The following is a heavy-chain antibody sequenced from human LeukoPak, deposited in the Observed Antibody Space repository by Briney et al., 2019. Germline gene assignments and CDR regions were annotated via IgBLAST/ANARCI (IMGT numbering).Heavy chain of an antibody. CDR3: ARSLHGSGNYYNVFISAFDY. CDR1: GFTFSTYA. J-gene: IGHJ4*02. Sequence: PGRSLRLSCAASGFTFSTYAMHWVRQAPGKGLEWVAVISYDGTNKYYTDSVKGRFTISRDNSKNTLYLQMNSLRAEDTAVYYCARSLHGSGNYYNVFISAFDYWGQGTLVTVSS. CDR2: ISYDGTNK. D-gene: IGHD3-10*01. V-gene: IGHV3-30-3*01.